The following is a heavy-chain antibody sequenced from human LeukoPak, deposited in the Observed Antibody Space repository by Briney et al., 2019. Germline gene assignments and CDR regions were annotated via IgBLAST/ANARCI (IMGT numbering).Heavy chain of an antibody. CDR1: GYTFTSYG. CDR3: AREKASYYDFWSGYYNYYYYYMDV. D-gene: IGHD3-3*01. Sequence: ASVKVSCKASGYTFTSYGISWVRQAPGQGLEWMGWISTYNGNTNYAQNLQGRVTMTTDTSTSTAYMELRSLRSDDTAVYYCAREKASYYDFWSGYYNYYYYYMDVWGKGTTVTVSS. J-gene: IGHJ6*03. V-gene: IGHV1-18*01. CDR2: ISTYNGNT.